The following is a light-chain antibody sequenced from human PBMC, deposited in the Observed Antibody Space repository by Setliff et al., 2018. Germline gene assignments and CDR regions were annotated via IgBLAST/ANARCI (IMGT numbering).Light chain of an antibody. CDR1: SSDVGAYDY. J-gene: IGLJ1*01. CDR2: DVS. CDR3: FSYTSSSSYV. Sequence: QSALTQPASVSGSPGQSITISCTGSSSDVGAYDYVSWYQHHPGRAPKFMIYDVSKRPSGVSNRFSGSKSGNTAFLTISGLQAEDEADYYCFSYTSSSSYVFGSGTKVTVL. V-gene: IGLV2-14*03.